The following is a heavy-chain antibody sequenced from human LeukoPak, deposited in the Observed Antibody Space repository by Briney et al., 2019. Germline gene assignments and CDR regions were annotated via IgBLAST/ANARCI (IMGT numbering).Heavy chain of an antibody. CDR1: GFTFSSYG. Sequence: GGSLRLSCAASGFTFSSYGMNWVRQAPGKGLEWVSSISSSGTYIYFADSVKGRFTISRDNAKNSLYLQMNSLRAEDTALYYCAKTNNYGYPVYYFDYWGQGTLVTVSP. CDR3: AKTNNYGYPVYYFDY. D-gene: IGHD5-18*01. CDR2: ISSSGTYI. V-gene: IGHV3-21*01. J-gene: IGHJ4*02.